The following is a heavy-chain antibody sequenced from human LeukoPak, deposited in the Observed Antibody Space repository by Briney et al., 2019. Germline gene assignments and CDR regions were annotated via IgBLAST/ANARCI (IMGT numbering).Heavy chain of an antibody. J-gene: IGHJ4*02. V-gene: IGHV3-33*08. Sequence: GGSLRLSCAASGFTFSSYGMHWVRQAPGKGLEWVAVIWYDGSNKYYADSVKGRFTISRDNSKNTLYLLMTSLRAEDTAVYYCANRIVGAKHFDYWGQGTPVTVSS. D-gene: IGHD1-26*01. CDR1: GFTFSSYG. CDR3: ANRIVGAKHFDY. CDR2: IWYDGSNK.